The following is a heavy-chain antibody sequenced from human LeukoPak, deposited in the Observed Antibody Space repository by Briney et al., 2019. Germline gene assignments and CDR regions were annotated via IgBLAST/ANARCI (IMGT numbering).Heavy chain of an antibody. V-gene: IGHV3-53*01. CDR2: IYSDNT. CDR3: ARRAGAYSHPYDY. CDR1: GFTFSNYA. D-gene: IGHD4/OR15-4a*01. J-gene: IGHJ4*02. Sequence: GGSLRLSCAASGFTFSNYAMHWVRQAPGKGLEWVSFIYSDNTHYSDSVKGRFTTSRDNSKNTLYLQMNSLRAEDTAVYYCARRAGAYSHPYDYWGQGTLVTVSS.